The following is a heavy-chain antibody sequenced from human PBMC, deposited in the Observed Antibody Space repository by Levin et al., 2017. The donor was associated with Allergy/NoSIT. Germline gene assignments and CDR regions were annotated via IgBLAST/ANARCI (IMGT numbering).Heavy chain of an antibody. CDR2: INPNSGGT. CDR1: GYTFTGYY. Sequence: ASVKVSCKASGYTFTGYYMHWVRQAPGQGLEWMGWINPNSGGTNYAQKFQGRVTMTRDTSISTAYMELSRLRSDDTAVYYCARVRQQLINDAFDIWGQGTMVTVSS. CDR3: ARVRQQLINDAFDI. J-gene: IGHJ3*02. D-gene: IGHD6-13*01. V-gene: IGHV1-2*02.